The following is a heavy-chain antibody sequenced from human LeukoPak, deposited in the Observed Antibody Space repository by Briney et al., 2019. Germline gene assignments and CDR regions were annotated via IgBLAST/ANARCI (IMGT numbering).Heavy chain of an antibody. CDR1: GFTFSSYW. CDR3: ARDSSGWYGHPKNEDY. CDR2: IKQDGSEK. J-gene: IGHJ4*02. D-gene: IGHD6-19*01. V-gene: IGHV3-7*01. Sequence: GGFLRLSCAASGFTFSSYWMSWVRQAPGKGLEWVANIKQDGSEKYYVDSVKGRFTISRDNAKNSLYLQMNSLRAEDTAVYYCARDSSGWYGHPKNEDYWGQGTLVTVSS.